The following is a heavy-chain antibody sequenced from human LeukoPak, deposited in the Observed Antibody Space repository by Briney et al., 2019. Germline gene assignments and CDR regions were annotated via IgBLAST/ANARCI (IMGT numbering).Heavy chain of an antibody. Sequence: GGSLRLSCAASGFTFSSYAMSWVRQAPGKGLEWVSHISSSGSTIWYADSVKGRFTISRDNAKNSLYLQMNSLRAEDTAVYYCARVELAPYYYYMDVWGKGTTVTVSS. D-gene: IGHD1-7*01. CDR3: ARVELAPYYYYMDV. CDR2: ISSSGSTI. V-gene: IGHV3-48*03. CDR1: GFTFSSYA. J-gene: IGHJ6*03.